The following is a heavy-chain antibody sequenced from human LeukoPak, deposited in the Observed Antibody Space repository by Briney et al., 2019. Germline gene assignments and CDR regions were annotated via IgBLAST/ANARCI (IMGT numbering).Heavy chain of an antibody. V-gene: IGHV1-24*01. CDR1: GYTLTELS. Sequence: ASVKVSCKVSGYTLTELSMHWVRQAPGKGLEWMGGFDPEDGETIYAQKFQGRVTMTEDTSTDTAYMELSSLRSEDTAVHYCATESPIVVVPAAPYYYYYYGMDVWGQGTTVTVSS. CDR3: ATESPIVVVPAAPYYYYYYGMDV. J-gene: IGHJ6*02. D-gene: IGHD2-2*01. CDR2: FDPEDGET.